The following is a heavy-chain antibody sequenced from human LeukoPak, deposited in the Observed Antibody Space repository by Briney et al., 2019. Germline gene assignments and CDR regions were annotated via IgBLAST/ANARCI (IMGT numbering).Heavy chain of an antibody. J-gene: IGHJ5*02. CDR3: ARDRAEYQLLAYNWFDP. Sequence: ASVKVSCKASGGTFSSYAISWVRQAPGQGLEWMGRIIPILGIANYAQKFQGRVTITADKSTSTAYMELSSLRSEDTAVYYCARDRAEYQLLAYNWFDPWGQGTLVTVSS. CDR2: IIPILGIA. D-gene: IGHD2-2*01. V-gene: IGHV1-69*04. CDR1: GGTFSSYA.